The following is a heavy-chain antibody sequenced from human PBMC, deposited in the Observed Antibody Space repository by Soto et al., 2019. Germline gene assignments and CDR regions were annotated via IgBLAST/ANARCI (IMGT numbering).Heavy chain of an antibody. CDR1: GGSISITGYY. CDR2: FYYSGRT. Sequence: SGTPSLTCTPSGGSISITGYYWGWLRHTPVKRLQRIATFYYSGRTYYSPSLKRRGTISESTPKNQISRKLRSVTAADTAVYYCARLGPSREIDNWGQGTRVTVSS. CDR3: ARLGPSREIDN. J-gene: IGHJ4*02. V-gene: IGHV4-39*01.